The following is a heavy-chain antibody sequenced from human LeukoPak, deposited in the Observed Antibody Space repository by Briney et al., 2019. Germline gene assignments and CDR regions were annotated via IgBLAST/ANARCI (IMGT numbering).Heavy chain of an antibody. V-gene: IGHV3-23*01. D-gene: IGHD5-18*01. J-gene: IGHJ4*02. CDR2: ISGNGGTT. Sequence: GGSLRLSCAASGFTFSSYAMSWVRQAPGKGLEWVSAISGNGGTTYYADSVKGRFTISRDNSKNTLYLQMNSLRAEDTAVYYCAKLHWDTAMVGLFDYWGQGTLVTVSS. CDR3: AKLHWDTAMVGLFDY. CDR1: GFTFSSYA.